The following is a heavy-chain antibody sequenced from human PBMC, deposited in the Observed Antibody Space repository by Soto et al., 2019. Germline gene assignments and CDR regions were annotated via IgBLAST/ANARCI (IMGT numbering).Heavy chain of an antibody. CDR1: GFTFSDYY. V-gene: IGHV3-11*04. Sequence: GGSLRLSCAASGFTFSDYYMSWIRQAPGKGLEWVSYISSSGSTIYYADSVKGRFTSSRDNAKNSLYLQMNSLRAEDTDVYYCARVWLACSSTSCYFRDAFDIWGQGTMVTVS. CDR2: ISSSGSTI. J-gene: IGHJ3*02. CDR3: ARVWLACSSTSCYFRDAFDI. D-gene: IGHD2-2*01.